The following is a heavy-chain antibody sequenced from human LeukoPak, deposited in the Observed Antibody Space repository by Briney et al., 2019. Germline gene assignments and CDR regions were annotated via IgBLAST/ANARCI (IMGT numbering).Heavy chain of an antibody. V-gene: IGHV3-30*02. J-gene: IGHJ1*01. D-gene: IGHD6-19*01. CDR1: GFTFSSNG. CDR3: ARVPITLAGTKDAKYFQH. Sequence: GGSLRLSCAASGFTFSSNGMHWVRQAPGKGLEWVAFIRYDGSNKYYADSVKGRFTISRDNSKNTLYLQMNSLRAEDTAVYYCARVPITLAGTKDAKYFQHWGQGTLVTVSS. CDR2: IRYDGSNK.